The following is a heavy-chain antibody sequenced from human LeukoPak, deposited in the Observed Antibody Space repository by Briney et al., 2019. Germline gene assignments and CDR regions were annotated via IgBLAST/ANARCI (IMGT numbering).Heavy chain of an antibody. CDR1: GGSISGYY. J-gene: IGHJ4*02. Sequence: SETLSLTCTVSGGSISGYYWSWIRQPPGKGLEWIGYIYYSGSTKNNPSLKSRVTISVDTSKNQFSLKLTSVTAADTAVYYCARDQANQTYSSSYPDYWGQGTLVTVSS. D-gene: IGHD6-6*01. V-gene: IGHV4-59*01. CDR2: IYYSGST. CDR3: ARDQANQTYSSSYPDY.